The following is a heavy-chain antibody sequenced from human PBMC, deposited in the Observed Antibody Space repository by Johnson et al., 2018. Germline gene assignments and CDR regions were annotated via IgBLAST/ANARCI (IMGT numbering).Heavy chain of an antibody. J-gene: IGHJ6*03. Sequence: QVQLVQSGGGVVQPGRSLRLSCAASGFTFSSYAMHWVRQAPGKGLEWVAVISYDGSNKYYADAVKGRFTIHRYNSKNTLYLQMNSRRAEDTAVDYCAGDTYSGYGAYYSYRDVWGKGATVTVSS. V-gene: IGHV3-30-3*01. CDR1: GFTFSSYA. CDR2: ISYDGSNK. D-gene: IGHD5-12*01. CDR3: AGDTYSGYGAYYSYRDV.